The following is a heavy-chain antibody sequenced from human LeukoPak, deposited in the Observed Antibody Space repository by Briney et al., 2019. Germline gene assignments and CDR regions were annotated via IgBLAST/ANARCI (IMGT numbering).Heavy chain of an antibody. J-gene: IGHJ4*02. Sequence: GGSLRLSCAASEFSVGSNYMTWVRQAPGKGLEWVSLIYSGGSTYYADSVKGRFTISRDNSKNTLYLQMNSLRAEDTAVFYCAKRLGGAALREYYFDYWGQGTLVTVSS. D-gene: IGHD6-6*01. CDR3: AKRLGGAALREYYFDY. V-gene: IGHV3-66*04. CDR1: EFSVGSNY. CDR2: IYSGGST.